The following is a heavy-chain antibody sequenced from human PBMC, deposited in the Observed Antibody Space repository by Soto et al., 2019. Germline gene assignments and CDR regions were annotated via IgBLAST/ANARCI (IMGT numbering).Heavy chain of an antibody. D-gene: IGHD5-18*01. CDR3: AGDQSSYGLDY. V-gene: IGHV1-2*04. Sequence: ASVKVSCKASGYTFTGYYMHWVRQAPGQGLEWMGWINPNSGGTNYAQKFQGWVTMTRDTSISTAYMELSRLRSDDTAVYYCAGDQSSYGLDYCRQRTLVTVYS. CDR1: GYTFTGYY. J-gene: IGHJ4*02. CDR2: INPNSGGT.